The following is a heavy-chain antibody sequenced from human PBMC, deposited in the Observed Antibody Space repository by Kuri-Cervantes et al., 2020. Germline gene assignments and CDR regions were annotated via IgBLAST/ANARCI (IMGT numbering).Heavy chain of an antibody. D-gene: IGHD6-19*01. Sequence: SETLSLTCAISGDSVSSNSAAWNWIRQSPSRGLEWLGRTYYRSKWYNDYAVSVKSRITINPDTSKNQFSLKLSSVTAADTAVYYCARSIVSGSSHHHNMRGALVDYWGQGTLVTVSS. CDR3: ARSIVSGSSHHHNMRGALVDY. CDR2: TYYRSKWYN. CDR1: GDSVSSNSAA. V-gene: IGHV6-1*01. J-gene: IGHJ4*02.